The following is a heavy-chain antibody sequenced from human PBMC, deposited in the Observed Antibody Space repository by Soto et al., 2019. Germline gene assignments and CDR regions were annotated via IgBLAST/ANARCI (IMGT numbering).Heavy chain of an antibody. CDR1: GFTPSRLS. CDR2: IDTYGSAT. J-gene: IGHJ3*02. Sequence: GGSLRLSCAASGFTPSRLSMNWVRQAPGEGQGLRRGLVWVSRIDTYGSATKYADSVEGRFSISKDNAENTLYLQMNNLRADDTAVYYCVRVLKSIGWDNDVFDIWGQGTMVTVS. D-gene: IGHD6-19*01. CDR3: VRVLKSIGWDNDVFDI. V-gene: IGHV3-74*01.